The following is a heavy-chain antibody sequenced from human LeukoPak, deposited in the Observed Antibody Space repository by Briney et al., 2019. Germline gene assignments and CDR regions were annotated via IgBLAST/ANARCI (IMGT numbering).Heavy chain of an antibody. Sequence: PSETLSLTCTVSGDSISSSSYYWGWIRQPPGKGLEWIGNIYYSGSTYYNPSLRSRLTISLDTSRNQFSLTLSSVTAADTAVYYCARLQYYYDSNGYYSLYYSDYWGQGTVVTVSS. CDR1: GDSISSSSYY. J-gene: IGHJ4*02. V-gene: IGHV4-39*01. CDR3: ARLQYYYDSNGYYSLYYSDY. D-gene: IGHD3-22*01. CDR2: IYYSGST.